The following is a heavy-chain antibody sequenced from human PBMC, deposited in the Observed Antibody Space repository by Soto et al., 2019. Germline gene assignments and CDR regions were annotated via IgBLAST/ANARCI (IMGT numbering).Heavy chain of an antibody. CDR1: GFSFSSYW. CDR2: IKTDGSST. D-gene: IGHD5-18*01. V-gene: IGHV3-74*01. J-gene: IGHJ4*02. CDR3: AKREGNTYGLFH. Sequence: PGGSLRLSCAASGFSFSSYWIHWVRQAPGKGLVWVSRIKTDGSSTDYADSVKGRFTISRDNAKNTLYLQMNSLSAEDTAVYYCAKREGNTYGLFHWGQGTLVTVSS.